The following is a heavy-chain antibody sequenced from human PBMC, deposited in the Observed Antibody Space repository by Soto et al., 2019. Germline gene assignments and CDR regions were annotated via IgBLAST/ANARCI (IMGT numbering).Heavy chain of an antibody. CDR3: TRGPRASSTGTGAH. J-gene: IGHJ4*02. CDR2: INGDGSST. D-gene: IGHD1-1*01. CDR1: GSTFTTYW. V-gene: IGHV3-74*01. Sequence: GGSLRLSCAASGSTFTTYWMHWVRQVPGKGLVWVSRINGDGSSTTYADSVKGRFTISRDNAKNTLYLQMNSLRAEDTAVYYCTRGPRASSTGTGAHWRQGTLVTVSS.